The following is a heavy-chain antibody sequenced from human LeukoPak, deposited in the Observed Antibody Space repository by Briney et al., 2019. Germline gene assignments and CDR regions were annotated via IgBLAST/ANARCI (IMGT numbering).Heavy chain of an antibody. J-gene: IGHJ5*02. CDR2: IFHTGNS. CDR1: GGSISSGGYS. Sequence: PSQTLSLTCAVSGGSISSGGYSWSWIRQPPGKGLEWIGYIFHTGNSYYNPSLKSRVTISVDRSKNQFSLRLTSVTAADTAVYYCARELWFVNAPGSWVDPWGQGTLVTVSS. D-gene: IGHD3-10*01. V-gene: IGHV4-30-2*01. CDR3: ARELWFVNAPGSWVDP.